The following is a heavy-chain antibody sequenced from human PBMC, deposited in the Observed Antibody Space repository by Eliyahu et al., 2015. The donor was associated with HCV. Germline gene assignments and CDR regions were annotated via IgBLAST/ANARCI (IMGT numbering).Heavy chain of an antibody. D-gene: IGHD5-12*01. Sequence: EVQLVESGGGLVKPXGSXRXXCXASGFTFSSYSMNWVRQXPGKGLEWVSSISSSSSYIYXADSVKGRFTISRDNAKNSLYLQMNSLRAEDTAVYYCARDSGYGRFDPWGQGTLVTVSS. CDR3: ARDSGYGRFDP. CDR2: ISSSSSYI. CDR1: GFTFSSYS. V-gene: IGHV3-21*01. J-gene: IGHJ5*02.